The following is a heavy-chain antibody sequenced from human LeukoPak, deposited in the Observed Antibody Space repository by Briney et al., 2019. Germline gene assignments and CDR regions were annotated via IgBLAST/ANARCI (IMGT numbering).Heavy chain of an antibody. V-gene: IGHV3-30*18. Sequence: GGSLRLSCAASGFTFSSYGMHWVRQAPGKGLEWVAVISYDGSNKYYADSVKGRFTISRDNSKNTLYLQTNSLRAEDTTVYYCAKGLRLVVRGVKGTPYFDYWGQGTLVTVSS. CDR3: AKGLRLVVRGVKGTPYFDY. CDR1: GFTFSSYG. CDR2: ISYDGSNK. D-gene: IGHD3-10*01. J-gene: IGHJ4*02.